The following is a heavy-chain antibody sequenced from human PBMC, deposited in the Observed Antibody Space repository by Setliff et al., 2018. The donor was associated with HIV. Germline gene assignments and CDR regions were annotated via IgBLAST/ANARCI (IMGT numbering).Heavy chain of an antibody. V-gene: IGHV4-61*02. Sequence: SETLSLTCTVSGGSISSGSYYWSWVRQAAGKGLEWIGRIYTSGSANYNPSLKSRVTISVDTSKNQFSLKLSSVTVADTALYYCGRDEHGFNSNWYGVDWGQGTLVTVSS. J-gene: IGHJ4*02. D-gene: IGHD6-13*01. CDR3: GRDEHGFNSNWYGVD. CDR1: GGSISSGSYY. CDR2: IYTSGSA.